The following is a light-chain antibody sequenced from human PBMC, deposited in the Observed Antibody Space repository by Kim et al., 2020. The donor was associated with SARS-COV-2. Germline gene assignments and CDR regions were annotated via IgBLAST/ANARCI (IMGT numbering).Light chain of an antibody. V-gene: IGKV1-16*01. J-gene: IGKJ2*01. CDR2: GAS. CDR3: QQYKSYPFT. Sequence: DIQMTQSPSSLSASVGDRVTITCRASQDISNYLAWFQQKPGKAPKSLIFGASNLQSGVPSRFSGSGSGTDFTLTINSLQPEDFVTYHCQQYKSYPFTFGQGTKLEI. CDR1: QDISNY.